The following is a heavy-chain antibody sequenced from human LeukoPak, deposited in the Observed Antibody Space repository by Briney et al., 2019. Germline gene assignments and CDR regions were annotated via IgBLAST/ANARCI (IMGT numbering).Heavy chain of an antibody. CDR2: IYYSGST. D-gene: IGHD7-27*01. Sequence: PSETLSLTCTVSGGSISSGGYYWSWIRQPPGKGLEWIGYIYYSGSTYYNPSLKSRVTISVDRSKNQFSLKLSSVTAADTAVYYCARGLGPWYFDLWGRGTLVTVSS. CDR3: ARGLGPWYFDL. V-gene: IGHV4-30-2*01. CDR1: GGSISSGGYY. J-gene: IGHJ2*01.